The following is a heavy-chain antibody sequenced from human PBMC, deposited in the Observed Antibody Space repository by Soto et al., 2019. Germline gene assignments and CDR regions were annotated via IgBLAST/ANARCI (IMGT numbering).Heavy chain of an antibody. V-gene: IGHV1-69*08. CDR3: ASGSLYGSGSYPVDY. CDR2: IIPLFGTL. Sequence: QVQLVQSGAEVKKPGSSVNVSCKASGDTFNNHLISWVRQAPGQGLEWMGTIIPLFGTLNYAQKLQGRVTLSADRSPSTAAMELSSLRSDDTAVYYCASGSLYGSGSYPVDYWGQGTLVTVSS. J-gene: IGHJ4*01. D-gene: IGHD3-10*01. CDR1: GDTFNNHL.